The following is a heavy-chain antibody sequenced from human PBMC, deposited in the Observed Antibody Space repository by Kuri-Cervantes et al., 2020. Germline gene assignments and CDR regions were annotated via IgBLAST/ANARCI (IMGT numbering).Heavy chain of an antibody. J-gene: IGHJ3*02. CDR3: ATRGAYCGGDCYPGDAFDI. V-gene: IGHV3-30*04. Sequence: GGSLRLSCAASGFTFSSYAMHWVRQAPGKGLEWVAVISHDGSNKYYADSVKGRFTISRDNSKNTLYLQMNSLRAEDTAVYYCATRGAYCGGDCYPGDAFDIWGQGTMVTVSS. CDR2: ISHDGSNK. D-gene: IGHD2-21*02. CDR1: GFTFSSYA.